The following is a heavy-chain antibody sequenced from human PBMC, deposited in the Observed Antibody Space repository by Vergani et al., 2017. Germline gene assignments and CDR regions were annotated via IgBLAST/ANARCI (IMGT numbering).Heavy chain of an antibody. D-gene: IGHD3-10*01. CDR2: ISWNSGSI. CDR1: GFTFDDYA. CDR3: AKAVRGYYYGMDD. V-gene: IGHV3-9*01. J-gene: IGHJ6*02. Sequence: EVQLVESGGGLVQPGGSLRLSCAASGFTFDDYATHWVRQAPGKGLEWVSGISWNSGSIGYADSVKGRFTISSDNAKNSLYLQMNSLRAEDTALYYCAKAVRGYYYGMDDWGQGTTVTVSS.